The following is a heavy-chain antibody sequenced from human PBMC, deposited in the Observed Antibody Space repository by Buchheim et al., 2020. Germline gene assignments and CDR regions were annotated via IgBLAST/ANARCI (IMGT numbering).Heavy chain of an antibody. CDR3: TTDIVVVPSYMDV. V-gene: IGHV3-15*01. Sequence: EVQLVESGGGLVKPGGSLRLSCAASGFTFTNAWMSWVRQAPGKGLEWVGRFKSKADGGTTDYAAPVKGRFTISRDDSKSMLYLQMNSLKTEDTAVYYCTTDIVVVPSYMDVWGKGTT. D-gene: IGHD2-2*01. CDR2: FKSKADGGTT. J-gene: IGHJ6*03. CDR1: GFTFTNAW.